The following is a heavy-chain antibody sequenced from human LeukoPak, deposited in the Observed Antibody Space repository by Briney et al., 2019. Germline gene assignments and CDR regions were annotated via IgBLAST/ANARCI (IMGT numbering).Heavy chain of an antibody. CDR2: TNPNSGGT. D-gene: IGHD2-2*01. Sequence: ASVKVSCKASGYTFTGYYMHWVRQAPGQGLEWMGWTNPNSGGTNYAQKFQGRVTMTRDTSISTAYMELSRLRSDDTAVYYCARAYCSSTSCYGPDDYWGQGTLVTVSS. CDR1: GYTFTGYY. J-gene: IGHJ4*02. CDR3: ARAYCSSTSCYGPDDY. V-gene: IGHV1-2*02.